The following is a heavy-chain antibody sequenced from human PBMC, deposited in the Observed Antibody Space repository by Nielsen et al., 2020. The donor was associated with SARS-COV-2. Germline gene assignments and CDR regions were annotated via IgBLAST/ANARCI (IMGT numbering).Heavy chain of an antibody. V-gene: IGHV3-48*01. CDR2: IKSGSETI. D-gene: IGHD3-22*01. J-gene: IGHJ2*01. CDR3: ARGYDSSGYSLSWYFDL. Sequence: GESLKISCAASGFTLSRYTMNWVRQAPGKGLQWLSYIKSGSETITYADSVRGRFTISRHNAENSLYLQMNSLRAGDTAVYYCARGYDSSGYSLSWYFDLWGRGTLVTVSS. CDR1: GFTLSRYT.